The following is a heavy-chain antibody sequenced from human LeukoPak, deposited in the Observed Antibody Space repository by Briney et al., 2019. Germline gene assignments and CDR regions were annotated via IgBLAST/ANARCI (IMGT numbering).Heavy chain of an antibody. CDR3: AKEGDSSGHFDY. V-gene: IGHV3-43D*03. CDR1: GFTFGDYA. D-gene: IGHD3-22*01. Sequence: GGSLRLSCAASGFTFGDYAMHWVRQAPGKGLEWVSLISWDGGSTYYADSVKGRFTISRDNSKNSLYLQMNSLRAEDTALYYCAKEGDSSGHFDYWGQGTLVTVSS. CDR2: ISWDGGST. J-gene: IGHJ4*02.